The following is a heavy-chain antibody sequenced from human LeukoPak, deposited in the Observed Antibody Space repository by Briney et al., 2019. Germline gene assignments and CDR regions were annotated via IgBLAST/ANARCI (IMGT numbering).Heavy chain of an antibody. CDR2: INPNSGGT. J-gene: IGHJ6*02. D-gene: IGHD2-15*01. CDR3: ARGYCSGGSCYRGMDV. V-gene: IGHV1-2*04. Sequence: ASVKVSCKASGYTFTGYYMHWVRQAPGQGLEWMGSINPNSGGTNYAQKFQGWVTMTRDTSISTAYMELSRLRSDDTAVYYCARGYCSGGSCYRGMDVWGQGTTVTVSS. CDR1: GYTFTGYY.